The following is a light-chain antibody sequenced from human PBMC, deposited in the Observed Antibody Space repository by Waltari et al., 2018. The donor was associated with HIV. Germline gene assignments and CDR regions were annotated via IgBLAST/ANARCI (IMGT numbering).Light chain of an antibody. CDR1: QDISNY. Sequence: DVQMTQSPSSLSASVGDRVTITCQASQDISNYLNCYQQKQGKAPDLPIYDAYNLKTGVPSRFSGSGSGTHFTFTISSLQPEDLATYFCQQYDNLPSITFGQGTRVEIK. CDR3: QQYDNLPSIT. J-gene: IGKJ5*01. V-gene: IGKV1-33*01. CDR2: DAY.